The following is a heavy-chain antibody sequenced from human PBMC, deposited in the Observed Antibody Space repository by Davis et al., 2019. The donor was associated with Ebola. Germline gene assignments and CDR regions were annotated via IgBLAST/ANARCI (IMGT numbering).Heavy chain of an antibody. V-gene: IGHV4-59*12. D-gene: IGHD2-2*01. Sequence: PSETLSLTCTVSGGSISSYYWSWIRQPPGKGLEWIGYIYYSGSTYYNPSLKSRVTISVDTSKNQFSLKLSSVTAADTAVYYCAREVGYCSSTSCYHFDYWGQGTLVTVSS. CDR2: IYYSGST. CDR1: GGSISSYY. J-gene: IGHJ4*02. CDR3: AREVGYCSSTSCYHFDY.